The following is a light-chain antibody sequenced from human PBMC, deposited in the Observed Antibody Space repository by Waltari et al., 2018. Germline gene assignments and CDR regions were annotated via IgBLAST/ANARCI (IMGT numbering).Light chain of an antibody. CDR1: QTINNW. J-gene: IGKJ1*01. CDR2: DAS. V-gene: IGKV1-5*03. Sequence: DIQMTQSPSTVSASVGDKVIITCRASQTINNWLAWYQLKPGKAHKLLIYDASTLESGVPLRFSGSGSETEFTLTITSLQPDDFATYYCHQYNTFSGSFGQGTKVEVK. CDR3: HQYNTFSGS.